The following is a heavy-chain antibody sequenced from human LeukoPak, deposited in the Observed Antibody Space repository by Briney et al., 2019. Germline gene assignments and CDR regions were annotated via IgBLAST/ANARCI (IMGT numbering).Heavy chain of an antibody. CDR3: AKGLGDFGRTGGFDI. CDR1: GFTFSSYS. CDR2: ISSSSSTI. V-gene: IGHV3-48*01. Sequence: AGGSLRLSCAASGFTFSSYSMNWVRQAPGKGLEWVSYISSSSSTIYYADSVKGRFTISRDNSKNTLYLEMNSLRAEDTAVYYCAKGLGDFGRTGGFDIWGQGTMVTVSP. D-gene: IGHD2-21*02. J-gene: IGHJ3*02.